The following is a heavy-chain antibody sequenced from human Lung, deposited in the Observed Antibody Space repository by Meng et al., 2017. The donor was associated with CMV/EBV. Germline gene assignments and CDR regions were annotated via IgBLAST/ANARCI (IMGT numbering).Heavy chain of an antibody. V-gene: IGHV4-4*02. Sequence: MQLLALGAGWLNPSWIRSLTCAASGGSISMSAWWSWVRQPPGKGLEWIGESYHSGGTNYNPSLRGRVTISLDKSKNQFSLTLRSVTAADTAVYYCARDPYATGWAGWGQGTLVTVSS. CDR1: GGSISMSAW. D-gene: IGHD6-19*01. CDR3: ARDPYATGWAG. J-gene: IGHJ4*02. CDR2: SYHSGGT.